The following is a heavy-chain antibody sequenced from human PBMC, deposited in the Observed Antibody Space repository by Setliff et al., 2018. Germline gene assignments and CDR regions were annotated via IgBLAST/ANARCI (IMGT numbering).Heavy chain of an antibody. CDR3: ARASRFGTVKWRGDYYMDV. D-gene: IGHD3-10*01. V-gene: IGHV1-18*01. CDR2: ISPYSGKT. J-gene: IGHJ6*03. CDR1: GYNFITLG. Sequence: GASVKVSCKTSGYNFITLGINWVRQAPGQGLEWVGWISPYSGKTDYAQKFQGRVTITRDTSASTAYMELSSLRSEDTAVYYCARASRFGTVKWRGDYYMDVWGKGTTVTVSS.